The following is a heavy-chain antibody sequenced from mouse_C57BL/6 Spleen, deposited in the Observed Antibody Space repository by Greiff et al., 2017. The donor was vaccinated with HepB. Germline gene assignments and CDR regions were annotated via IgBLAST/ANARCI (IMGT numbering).Heavy chain of an antibody. CDR2: IDPSDSYT. CDR1: GYTFTSYW. D-gene: IGHD2-5*01. Sequence: QVQLKQPGAELVKPGASVKLSCKASGYTFTSYWMQWVKQRPGQGLEWIGEIDPSDSYTNYNQKFKGKATLTVDTSSSTAYMQLSSLTSEDSAVYYCASGRSNYNVEAMDYWGQGTSVTVSS. CDR3: ASGRSNYNVEAMDY. J-gene: IGHJ4*01. V-gene: IGHV1-50*01.